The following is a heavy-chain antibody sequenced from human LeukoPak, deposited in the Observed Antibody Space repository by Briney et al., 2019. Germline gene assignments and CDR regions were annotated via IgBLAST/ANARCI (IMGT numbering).Heavy chain of an antibody. V-gene: IGHV1-2*02. D-gene: IGHD2-2*01. CDR1: GYTFTGYY. J-gene: IGHJ6*02. CDR3: ANLGYCSSTSCYYYYGMDV. CDR2: INPNSGGT. Sequence: GASVKVSRKASGYTFTGYYMHWVRQAPGQGLEWTGWINPNSGGTNYAQKFQGRVTMTRDTSISTAYMELSRLRSDDTAVYYCANLGYCSSTSCYYYYGMDVWGQGTTVTVSS.